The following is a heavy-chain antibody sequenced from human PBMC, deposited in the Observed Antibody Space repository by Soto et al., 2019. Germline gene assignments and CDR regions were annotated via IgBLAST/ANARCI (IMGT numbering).Heavy chain of an antibody. J-gene: IGHJ4*02. Sequence: QLQLQESGSELVKPSQTLSLTCAVSGGTISSGGYSSNWIRQPPGKGLEWIGYIYHSGSTYYNPSLKSRVTISVDRSKNQFSLKLSSVTAADTAVYYRARGMTTVTTFDYWGQGTLVTVSS. CDR1: GGTISSGGYS. D-gene: IGHD4-17*01. CDR3: ARGMTTVTTFDY. V-gene: IGHV4-30-2*01. CDR2: IYHSGST.